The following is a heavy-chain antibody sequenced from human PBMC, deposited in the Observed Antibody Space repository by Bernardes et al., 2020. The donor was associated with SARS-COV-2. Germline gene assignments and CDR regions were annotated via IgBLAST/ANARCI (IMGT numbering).Heavy chain of an antibody. Sequence: GGFLRLSCAASGFTFSSYWMHWVRQAPGKGLVWVSRINNDGSSTSYADSVKGRFTISRDNAKNTLYLQMNSLRAEDTAVYYCARVIRSSPNVDYWGQGTLVTVSS. CDR1: GFTFSSYW. D-gene: IGHD6-6*01. CDR3: ARVIRSSPNVDY. V-gene: IGHV3-74*01. CDR2: INNDGSST. J-gene: IGHJ4*02.